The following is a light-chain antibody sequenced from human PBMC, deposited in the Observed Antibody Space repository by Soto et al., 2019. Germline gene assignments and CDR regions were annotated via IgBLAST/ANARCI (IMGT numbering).Light chain of an antibody. CDR2: DAS. CDR1: QSVSSSY. J-gene: IGKJ5*01. V-gene: IGKV3D-20*01. CDR3: QQHNQWPIT. Sequence: EIVLTKSPATLSLSPGERATLSCGASQSVSSSYLAWYQQKPGVAPRLLIYDASSRATGIPDRFSGRGSGTDFTLTINSLQSEDSAVYYCQQHNQWPITFGQGTRLEIK.